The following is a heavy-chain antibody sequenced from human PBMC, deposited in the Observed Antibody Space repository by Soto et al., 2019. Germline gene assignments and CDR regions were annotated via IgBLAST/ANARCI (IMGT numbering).Heavy chain of an antibody. V-gene: IGHV4-59*01. CDR1: GGSISSYY. CDR3: ARSRRVVIWLYAFDI. Sequence: SETLSLTCTVSGGSISSYYWSWIRQPPGKGLEWIGYIYYSGSTNYNPSLKSRVTISVDTSKKQLSLKLSSVTAADTAVYYCARSRRVVIWLYAFDIWGQGTMVTVSS. D-gene: IGHD3-22*01. J-gene: IGHJ3*02. CDR2: IYYSGST.